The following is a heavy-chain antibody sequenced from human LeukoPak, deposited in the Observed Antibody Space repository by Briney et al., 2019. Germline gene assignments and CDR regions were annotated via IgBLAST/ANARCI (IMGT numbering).Heavy chain of an antibody. CDR2: LWYYGSNK. V-gene: IGHV3-33*01. CDR3: ARDGVRTGEIDY. CDR1: GFTFSSYG. Sequence: GGSLRLSCAPSGFTFSSYGMQWVRQAPGKGLEWVAVLWYYGSNKYYADSVKGRFTISRDNSKNTLYLQMNSLRAEDTAVYYCARDGVRTGEIDYWGQGTLVTVSS. D-gene: IGHD7-27*01. J-gene: IGHJ4*02.